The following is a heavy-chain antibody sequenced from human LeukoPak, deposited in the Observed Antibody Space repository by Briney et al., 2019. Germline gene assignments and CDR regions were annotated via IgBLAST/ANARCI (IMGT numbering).Heavy chain of an antibody. J-gene: IGHJ6*03. CDR1: GGSISSYY. D-gene: IGHD3-10*01. Sequence: SETLSLTCTVSGGSISSYYWSWIRQPAGKGLEWIGEINHSGSTNYNPSLKSRVTISVDTSKNQFSLKLSSVPAADTAVYYCARPLWFGSSEGGYYYMDVWGKGTTVTVSS. CDR2: INHSGST. V-gene: IGHV4-34*01. CDR3: ARPLWFGSSEGGYYYMDV.